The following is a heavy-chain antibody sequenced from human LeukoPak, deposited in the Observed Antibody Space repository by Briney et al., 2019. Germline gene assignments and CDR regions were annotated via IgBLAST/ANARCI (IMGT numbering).Heavy chain of an antibody. J-gene: IGHJ6*03. CDR3: ARGETMDV. Sequence: GGSLRLSCVALEFSFETYWMSWVRQAPGKGPEWVANIDEDESEKHYVGSVRGRFTISRDNADNSLHLQMNSLRPEDMAVYYCARGETMDVWGKGTTVTVSS. CDR1: EFSFETYW. CDR2: IDEDESEK. D-gene: IGHD5-24*01. V-gene: IGHV3-7*01.